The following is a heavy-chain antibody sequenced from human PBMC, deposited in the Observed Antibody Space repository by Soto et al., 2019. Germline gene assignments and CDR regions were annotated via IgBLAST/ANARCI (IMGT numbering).Heavy chain of an antibody. J-gene: IGHJ6*03. D-gene: IGHD2-15*01. CDR3: ARDSPHCSGGSCSDYYYYYMDV. Sequence: SETLSLTCTVSGGSISSGGYYWSWIRQHPGKGLEWIGYIYYSGSTYYNPSLKSRVTISVDTSKNQFSLKLSSVTAADTAVYYCARDSPHCSGGSCSDYYYYYMDVWGKGTTVTVSS. CDR2: IYYSGST. CDR1: GGSISSGGYY. V-gene: IGHV4-31*03.